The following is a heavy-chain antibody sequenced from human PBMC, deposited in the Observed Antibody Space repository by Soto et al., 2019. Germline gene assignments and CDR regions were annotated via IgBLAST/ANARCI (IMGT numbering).Heavy chain of an antibody. V-gene: IGHV4-4*07. CDR1: GGSISSYY. J-gene: IGHJ6*02. Sequence: PSETLSLTCTVSGGSISSYYWSWIRQPAGKGLEWIGRIYTSGSTNYNPSLKSRVTMSVDTSKNQFSLKLSSVTAADTAVYYCARDSRYCSGGSCYYYYGMDVWGQGTTVPVSS. CDR3: ARDSRYCSGGSCYYYYGMDV. CDR2: IYTSGST. D-gene: IGHD2-15*01.